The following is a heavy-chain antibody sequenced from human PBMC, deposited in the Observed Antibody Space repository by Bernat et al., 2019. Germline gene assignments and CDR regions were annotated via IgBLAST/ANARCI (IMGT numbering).Heavy chain of an antibody. D-gene: IGHD2-8*02. CDR2: INHSGSA. CDR1: GGSFSGYY. CDR3: ARGRSQDRARRCTGGVCYTGSSSRYLNP. Sequence: QVQLQQWGAGLLKPSETLSLTCAVYGGSFSGYYWSWIRQPPGKGLEWIGEINHSGSANYNPSLKSRVTISVDASKHQFSRKRSSVTAADTAVYYCARGRSQDRARRCTGGVCYTGSSSRYLNPWGQGTLVTVSS. V-gene: IGHV4-34*01. J-gene: IGHJ5*02.